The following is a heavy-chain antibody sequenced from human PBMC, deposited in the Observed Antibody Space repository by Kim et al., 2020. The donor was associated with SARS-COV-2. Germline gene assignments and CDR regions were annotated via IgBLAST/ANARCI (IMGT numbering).Heavy chain of an antibody. J-gene: IGHJ4*02. V-gene: IGHV7-4-1*02. CDR1: GYTFTSYA. CDR2: INTNTGNP. Sequence: ASVKVSCKASGYTFTSYATNWVRQAPGQGLEWMGWINTNTGNPTYAQGFTGRFVFSLDTSVSTAYLQISSLKAEDTAVYYCARLDLTRIAAAGTNYWGQGTLVTVPS. CDR3: ARLDLTRIAAAGTNY. D-gene: IGHD6-13*01.